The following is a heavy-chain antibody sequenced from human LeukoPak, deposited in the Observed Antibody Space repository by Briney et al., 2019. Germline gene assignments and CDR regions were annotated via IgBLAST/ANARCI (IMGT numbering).Heavy chain of an antibody. CDR3: ARGAYYYED. CDR1: GFIFSNYA. Sequence: GGSLRLSCAASGFIFSNYAMSWVRQAPGKGLEWVSAIDSTGAYTWYADSVKGRFTISKDSSKTILYLQMNSLRAEDAAVYYCARGAYYYEDWGQGTLVTVSS. CDR2: IDSTGAYT. D-gene: IGHD3-22*01. V-gene: IGHV3-23*01. J-gene: IGHJ4*02.